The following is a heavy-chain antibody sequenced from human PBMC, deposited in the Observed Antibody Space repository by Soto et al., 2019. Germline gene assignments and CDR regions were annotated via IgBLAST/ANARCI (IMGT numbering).Heavy chain of an antibody. J-gene: IGHJ3*02. V-gene: IGHV4-31*03. CDR2: IYYSGST. CDR1: GGSISSGGYY. D-gene: IGHD3-3*01. CDR3: ARAVTIFYAFDI. Sequence: SETLSLTCTVSGGSISSGGYYWSWIRQHPGKGLEWIGYIYYSGSTYYNPSLKSRVTISVGTSKNQFSLKLSSVTAADTAVYYCARAVTIFYAFDIWGQGTMVTVSS.